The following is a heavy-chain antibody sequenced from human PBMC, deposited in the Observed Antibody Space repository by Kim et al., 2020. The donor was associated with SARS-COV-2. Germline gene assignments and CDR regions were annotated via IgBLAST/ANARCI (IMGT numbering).Heavy chain of an antibody. Sequence: ASVKVSCKASGYTFTSYDINWVRQATGQGLEWMGWMNPNSGNTGYAQKFQGRVTMTRNTSISTAYMELSSLRSEDTAVYYCAGGGITRSIVGATDGMDVWGQGTTVTVSS. D-gene: IGHD1-26*01. CDR2: MNPNSGNT. CDR1: GYTFTSYD. CDR3: AGGGITRSIVGATDGMDV. V-gene: IGHV1-8*01. J-gene: IGHJ6*02.